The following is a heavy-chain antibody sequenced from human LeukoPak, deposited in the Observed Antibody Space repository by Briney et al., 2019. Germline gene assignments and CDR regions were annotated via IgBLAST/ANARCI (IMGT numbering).Heavy chain of an antibody. Sequence: WVRQPPGKGLEWIGSIFYSGSTYYNPSLKSRVTISVDTSKNQFSLNLSSVTAADTAVYYCARTYYYGSGSYYLEYWGQGTLVTVSS. D-gene: IGHD3-10*01. CDR2: IFYSGST. CDR3: ARTYYYGSGSYYLEY. J-gene: IGHJ4*02. V-gene: IGHV4-39*07.